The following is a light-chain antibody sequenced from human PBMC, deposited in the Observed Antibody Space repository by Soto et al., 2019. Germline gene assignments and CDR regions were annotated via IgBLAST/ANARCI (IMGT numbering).Light chain of an antibody. CDR2: GAS. V-gene: IGKV3-20*01. CDR3: QQYSSSPPIT. Sequence: EIVMTQSPATLSVSPGEGATLSCRASQGIGDTLAWYQQKPGQTPRLLIYGASSRATGIPDRFSGSGSETDFTLTISRLEPEDFAVYYCQQYSSSPPITFGQGTRLEI. CDR1: QGIGDT. J-gene: IGKJ5*01.